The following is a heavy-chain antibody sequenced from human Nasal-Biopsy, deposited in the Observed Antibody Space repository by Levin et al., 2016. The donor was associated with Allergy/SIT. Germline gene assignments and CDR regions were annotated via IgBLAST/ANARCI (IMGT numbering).Heavy chain of an antibody. J-gene: IGHJ1*01. CDR2: ILGSGGEI. V-gene: IGHV3-23*01. CDR3: TNQGRDQILCFHEH. D-gene: IGHD2-2*01. Sequence: GGSLRLSCAASGFTFSNYAMTWVRQAPGKGLEWVSTILGSGGEIYYADSVKGRFTISRDNSRNTLYLQMNSLTADDTAVYYCTNQGRDQILCFHEHWGQGILVTVSS. CDR1: GFTFSNYA.